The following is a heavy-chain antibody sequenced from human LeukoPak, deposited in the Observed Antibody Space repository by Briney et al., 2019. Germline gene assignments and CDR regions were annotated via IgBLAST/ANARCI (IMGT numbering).Heavy chain of an antibody. J-gene: IGHJ4*02. CDR1: GFTFSSYG. CDR2: ISYDGSNK. V-gene: IGHV3-30*18. Sequence: PGGSLRLSCAASGFTFSSYGMHWVRQAPGKGLEWVAVISYDGSNKYYADSVKGRFTISRDNSKNTLYLHMNSLRAEDTAVYYCAKDLRNFGELCAYWGQGTVVTVSS. CDR3: AKDLRNFGELCAY. D-gene: IGHD3-10*01.